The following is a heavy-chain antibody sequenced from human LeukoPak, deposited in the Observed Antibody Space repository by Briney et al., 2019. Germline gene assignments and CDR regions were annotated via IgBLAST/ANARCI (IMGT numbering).Heavy chain of an antibody. Sequence: SETLSLTCAVYGGSFSGYYWSWIRQPPGKGLEWIGEINHSGSTNYNPSLKSRVTISVDTSKNQFSLKLSSVTAADTAVYYCARGLGASFPYYWGQETLVTVSS. D-gene: IGHD1-26*01. CDR1: GGSFSGYY. CDR3: ARGLGASFPYY. V-gene: IGHV4-34*01. J-gene: IGHJ4*02. CDR2: INHSGST.